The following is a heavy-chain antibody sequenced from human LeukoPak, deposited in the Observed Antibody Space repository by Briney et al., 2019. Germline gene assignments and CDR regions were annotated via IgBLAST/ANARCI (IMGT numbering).Heavy chain of an antibody. V-gene: IGHV3-33*08. CDR2: IWYDGSNK. CDR3: ARDPSTWELPDNWFDP. Sequence: GRSLRLSCAASGFTFSSYGMHWVRQAPGKGLEWVAVIWYDGSNKYYADSVKGRFTISRDNSKNTLYLQMNSLRAEDTAVYYCARDPSTWELPDNWFDPWGQGTLVTVSS. J-gene: IGHJ5*02. CDR1: GFTFSSYG. D-gene: IGHD1-26*01.